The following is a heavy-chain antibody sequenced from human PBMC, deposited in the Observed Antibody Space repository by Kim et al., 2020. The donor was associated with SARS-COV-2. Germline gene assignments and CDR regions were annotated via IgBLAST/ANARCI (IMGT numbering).Heavy chain of an antibody. CDR1: GYSFTSYW. CDR2: IDPSDSYT. Sequence: GESLKISCKGSGYSFTSYWISWVRQMPGKGLEWMGRIDPSDSYTNYSPSFQGHVTISADKSISTAYLQWSSLKASDTAMYYCASRQGAMVTGYYGMDVWGQGTTVTVSS. D-gene: IGHD5-18*01. CDR3: ASRQGAMVTGYYGMDV. V-gene: IGHV5-10-1*01. J-gene: IGHJ6*02.